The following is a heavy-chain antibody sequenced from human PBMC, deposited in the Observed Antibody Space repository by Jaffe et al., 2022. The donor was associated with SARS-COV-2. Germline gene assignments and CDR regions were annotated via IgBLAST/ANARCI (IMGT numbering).Heavy chain of an antibody. CDR1: GFTFSSYG. V-gene: IGHV3-30*18. Sequence: QVQLVESGGGVVQPGRSLRLSCAASGFTFSSYGMHWVRQAPGKGLEWVAVISYDGSNKYYADSVKGRFTISRDNSKNTLYLQMNSLRAEDTAVYYCAKEYYYDSSGYYYFDYWGQGTLVTVSS. CDR3: AKEYYYDSSGYYYFDY. CDR2: ISYDGSNK. J-gene: IGHJ4*02. D-gene: IGHD3-22*01.